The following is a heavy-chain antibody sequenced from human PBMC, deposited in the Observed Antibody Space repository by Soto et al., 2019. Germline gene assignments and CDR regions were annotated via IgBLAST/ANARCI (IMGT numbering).Heavy chain of an antibody. CDR3: AKEAIYSASSRGWLDP. D-gene: IGHD6-6*01. CDR2: IWYDGSND. Sequence: QVQLVESGGGVVQPGRSLRLSCAASGFSFNDFAMHWVRQAPGKGLEWVALIWYDGSNDRYSDSVKGRFTISRDNSKDTLYLQMNSLRVEDTAVYFCAKEAIYSASSRGWLDPWGQATLVTVSS. J-gene: IGHJ5*02. V-gene: IGHV3-33*06. CDR1: GFSFNDFA.